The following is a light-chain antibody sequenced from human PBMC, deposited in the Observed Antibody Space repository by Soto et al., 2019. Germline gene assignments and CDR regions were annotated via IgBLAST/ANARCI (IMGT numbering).Light chain of an antibody. J-gene: IGLJ1*01. V-gene: IGLV1-44*01. CDR2: STN. CDR1: ISNIGTNT. CDR3: ESWDDSLNGRV. Sequence: QSVLTQPPSASGTPGQRVTISFSGSISNIGTNTINWYQQLPGTAPKLLIYSTNQRPSGVPDRFSGSKSDTSASLAISGLQSEDEADYYCESWDDSLNGRVFGTGTKVTVL.